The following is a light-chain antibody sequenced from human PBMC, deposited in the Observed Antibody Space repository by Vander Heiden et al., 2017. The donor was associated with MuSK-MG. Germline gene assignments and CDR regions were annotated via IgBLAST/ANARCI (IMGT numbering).Light chain of an antibody. Sequence: QSVLTLPPSASGAPGQRDTISCSGSSSNIGSNYVYWFQQLPGTPPKLRIYGKNQRPSGVPDRFSGSKSGTSASLAISGLRSEDESAYYGAACDDRVSDPGVFGGGTKLTVL. CDR1: SSNIGSNY. V-gene: IGLV1-47*01. J-gene: IGLJ3*02. CDR3: AACDDRVSDPGV. CDR2: GKN.